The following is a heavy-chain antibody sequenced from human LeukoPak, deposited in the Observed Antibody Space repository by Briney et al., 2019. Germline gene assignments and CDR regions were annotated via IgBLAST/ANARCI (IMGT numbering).Heavy chain of an antibody. CDR3: ARDRRSGGYSYGFRGFPNWFDP. D-gene: IGHD5-18*01. Sequence: SETLSLTCAVYGGSFSGYYWSWIRQPPGKGLEWIGEINHSGSTNYNPSLKSRVTISVDTSKNQFSLKLSSVTAADTAVYYCARDRRSGGYSYGFRGFPNWFDPWGQGTLVTVSS. CDR2: INHSGST. V-gene: IGHV4-34*01. J-gene: IGHJ5*02. CDR1: GGSFSGYY.